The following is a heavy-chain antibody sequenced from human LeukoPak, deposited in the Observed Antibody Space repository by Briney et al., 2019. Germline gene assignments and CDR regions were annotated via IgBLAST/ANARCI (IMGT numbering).Heavy chain of an antibody. CDR1: GYTFTSYD. CDR3: ATNILVRDIINWFDP. Sequence: ASVKVSCKASGYTFTSYDINWVREATGQGLEWMGWMNPNSGNTGYAQKFQGRVTMTRNTSISTAYMELSSLRYDDTAVYYCATNILVRDIINWFDPWGQGTLVTVSS. V-gene: IGHV1-8*01. D-gene: IGHD3-10*01. J-gene: IGHJ5*02. CDR2: MNPNSGNT.